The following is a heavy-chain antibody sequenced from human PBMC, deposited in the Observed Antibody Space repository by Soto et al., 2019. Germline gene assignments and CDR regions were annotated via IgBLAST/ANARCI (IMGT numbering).Heavy chain of an antibody. D-gene: IGHD2-15*01. CDR2: MYYSEST. J-gene: IGHJ4*02. V-gene: IGHV4-31*03. Sequence: SETLSLTCTVSGGSITTGVYYWSWIRQLPGKGLEWIGHMYYSESTYYNPSLKSRVSISLDTSKNQFSLKLSFVTAADTAMYYCARTKCSGGSCYSWSLDYWGQGTPVTV. CDR3: ARTKCSGGSCYSWSLDY. CDR1: GGSITTGVYY.